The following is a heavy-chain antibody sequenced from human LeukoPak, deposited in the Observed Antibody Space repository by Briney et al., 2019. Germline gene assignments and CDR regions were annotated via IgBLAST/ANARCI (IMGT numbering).Heavy chain of an antibody. CDR3: ARGAYDSSGYPEYFQH. CDR1: GGSISSYY. V-gene: IGHV4-59*12. J-gene: IGHJ1*01. D-gene: IGHD3-22*01. Sequence: PSETLSLTCTVSGGSISSYYWSWIRQPPGKGLEWIGYIYYSGSTNYNPSLKSRVTMSVDTSKNQFSLKLSSVTAADTAVYYCARGAYDSSGYPEYFQHWGQGTLVTVSS. CDR2: IYYSGST.